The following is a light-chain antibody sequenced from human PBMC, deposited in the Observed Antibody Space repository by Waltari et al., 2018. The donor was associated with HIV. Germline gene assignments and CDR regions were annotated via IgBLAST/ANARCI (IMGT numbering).Light chain of an antibody. Sequence: SSMLTQSPSVSVAPGKTAAITCGGNDIGSKRVHWYQHKSGQAPVLIIYDDDDRPSGIPERFSGSNSANTATLTITRVEAGDEADYFCQVWDFRSDEVIFGGGTKMTVL. J-gene: IGLJ2*01. CDR3: QVWDFRSDEVI. V-gene: IGLV3-21*04. CDR1: DIGSKR. CDR2: DDD.